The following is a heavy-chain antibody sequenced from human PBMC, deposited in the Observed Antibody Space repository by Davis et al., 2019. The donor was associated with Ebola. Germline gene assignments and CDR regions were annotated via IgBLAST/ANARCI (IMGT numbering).Heavy chain of an antibody. CDR2: ISWNSDSI. CDR3: ARDSDIVVVVENYGMDV. Sequence: SLEISCAASGFTFDDYAMHWVRQTPGKGLEWVSSISWNSDSIGYADSVKGRFTISRDNAKNSLYLQMNSLRAEDTAVYYCARDSDIVVVVENYGMDVWGQGTTVTVSS. D-gene: IGHD2-15*01. CDR1: GFTFDDYA. V-gene: IGHV3-9*01. J-gene: IGHJ6*02.